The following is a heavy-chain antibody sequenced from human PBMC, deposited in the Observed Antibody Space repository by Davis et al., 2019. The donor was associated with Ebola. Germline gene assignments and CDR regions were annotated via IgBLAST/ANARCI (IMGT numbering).Heavy chain of an antibody. J-gene: IGHJ3*02. V-gene: IGHV3-30*02. CDR1: GFTFSSYW. CDR3: AVIAATVTDAFDI. D-gene: IGHD6-13*01. CDR2: IRHNGGVK. Sequence: GGSLRLSCAASGFTFSSYWMIWVRHAPGKGLEWVTFIRHNGGVKSYADSVKGRFTVSRDNSKNTLYLQMNSLRAEDTAVYYCAVIAATVTDAFDIWGQGTMVTVSS.